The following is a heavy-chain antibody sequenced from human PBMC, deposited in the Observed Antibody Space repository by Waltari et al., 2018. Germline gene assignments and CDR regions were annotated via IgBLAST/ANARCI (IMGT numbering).Heavy chain of an antibody. CDR1: GFNFRSYW. V-gene: IGHV3-7*01. Sequence: EVQLVESGGGLAQPGGSLRLACEVSGFNFRSYWMSWVRQTPGRGRGRWAKKNKDGGENYYVDSVKGRFTIFRDNAKNSVYLQMNSLRAEDAAVYYCARDRGWQCFDIWGQGTMVTVSS. J-gene: IGHJ3*02. D-gene: IGHD3-10*01. CDR3: ARDRGWQCFDI. CDR2: KNKDGGEN.